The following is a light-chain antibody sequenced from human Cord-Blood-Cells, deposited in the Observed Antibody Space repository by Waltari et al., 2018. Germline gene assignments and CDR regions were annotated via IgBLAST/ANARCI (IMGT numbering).Light chain of an antibody. V-gene: IGLV2-14*01. Sequence: QSALTQPASVSGSPGQSITISCTGTSSDVGGYNYVSWYQEHPGKAPKLMIYDVSNRPSVVSIPFSGSKSGNTASLTISGLQAEDEAEYDCSSYTSSSTLDVFGTGTKVTVL. J-gene: IGLJ1*01. CDR1: SSDVGGYNY. CDR3: SSYTSSSTLDV. CDR2: DVS.